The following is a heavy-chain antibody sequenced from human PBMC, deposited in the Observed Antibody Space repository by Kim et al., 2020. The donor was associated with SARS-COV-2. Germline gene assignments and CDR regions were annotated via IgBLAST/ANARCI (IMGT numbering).Heavy chain of an antibody. D-gene: IGHD2-21*02. CDR3: ARGYCGGDCYPPIDY. Sequence: SETLSLTCTVSGGSISSGGYYWSWIRQHPGKGLEWIGYIYYSGSTYYNPSLKSRVTISVDTSKNQFSLKLSSVTAADTAVYYCARGYCGGDCYPPIDYWGQGTLVTVSS. CDR2: IYYSGST. CDR1: GGSISSGGYY. V-gene: IGHV4-31*03. J-gene: IGHJ4*02.